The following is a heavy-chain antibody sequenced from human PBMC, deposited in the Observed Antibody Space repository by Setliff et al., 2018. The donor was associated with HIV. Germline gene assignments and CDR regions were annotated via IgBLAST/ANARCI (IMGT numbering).Heavy chain of an antibody. Sequence: PGGSLRLSCAASGFTFSFYEMNWVRQAPGKGLEWVSYISSSGDTIYYADSVKGRFTISRDNAKNSLFLQMNSLRAEDTAVYYCARGCVGGNCYSPTGDYWGQGTLVTVSS. CDR1: GFTFSFYE. J-gene: IGHJ4*02. D-gene: IGHD2-15*01. CDR3: ARGCVGGNCYSPTGDY. CDR2: ISSSGDTI. V-gene: IGHV3-48*03.